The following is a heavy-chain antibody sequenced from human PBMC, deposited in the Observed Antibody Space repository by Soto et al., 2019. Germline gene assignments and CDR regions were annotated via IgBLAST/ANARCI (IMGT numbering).Heavy chain of an antibody. J-gene: IGHJ4*02. Sequence: GGSLRLSCAASGFTFSSYAMHWVRQAPGKGLEWVAVISYDGSNKYYADSVKGRFTISRDNSKNTLYLQMNSLRAEDTAVYYCARDPIVGATKYYFDYWGQGTLVTVSS. CDR3: ARDPIVGATKYYFDY. V-gene: IGHV3-30-3*01. CDR1: GFTFSSYA. CDR2: ISYDGSNK. D-gene: IGHD1-26*01.